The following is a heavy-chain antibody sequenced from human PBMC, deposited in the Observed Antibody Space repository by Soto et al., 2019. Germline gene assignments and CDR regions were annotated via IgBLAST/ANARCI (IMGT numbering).Heavy chain of an antibody. V-gene: IGHV3-66*01. CDR3: AKRKYCSSTTCFDY. D-gene: IGHD2-2*01. CDR2: MYSGGNT. CDR1: GFTVSISY. Sequence: LRLSCEASGFTVSISYMSWVRQVPGKGLEWVSIMYSGGNTYYAASVKGRFTISRDNSKNTLYLQMSSLRAEDTAVYYCAKRKYCSSTTCFDYWGQGTLVTVSS. J-gene: IGHJ4*02.